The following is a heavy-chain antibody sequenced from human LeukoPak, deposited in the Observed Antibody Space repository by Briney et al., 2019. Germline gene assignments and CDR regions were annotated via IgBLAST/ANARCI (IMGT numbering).Heavy chain of an antibody. CDR3: AREIWYGGGRPQEFDY. D-gene: IGHD6-13*01. V-gene: IGHV3-48*04. Sequence: GGSLRLSCAASGFTFSSYAMSWVRQAPGKGLEWVSYISSSSSTIYYADSVKGRFTISRDNAKNSLYLQMNSLRAEDTAVYYCAREIWYGGGRPQEFDYWGQGTLVTVSS. J-gene: IGHJ4*02. CDR2: ISSSSSTI. CDR1: GFTFSSYA.